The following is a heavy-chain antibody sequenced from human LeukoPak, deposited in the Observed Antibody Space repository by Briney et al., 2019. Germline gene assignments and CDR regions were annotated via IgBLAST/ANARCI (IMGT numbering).Heavy chain of an antibody. D-gene: IGHD1-26*01. CDR2: IKQDGSEK. CDR3: ARDRYSGSY. J-gene: IGHJ4*02. V-gene: IGHV3-7*03. Sequence: PGGSLRLSCAASGFTFSSYGMHWVRQAPGKGLEWVANIKQDGSEKYYVDSVKGRFTISRDNAKNSLYLQMNSLRAEDTAVYYCARDRYSGSYWGQGTLVTVSS. CDR1: GFTFSSYG.